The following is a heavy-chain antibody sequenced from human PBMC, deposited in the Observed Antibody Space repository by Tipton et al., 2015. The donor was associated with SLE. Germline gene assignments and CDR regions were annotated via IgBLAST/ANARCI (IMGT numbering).Heavy chain of an antibody. CDR1: GISISIGNYY. Sequence: TLSLTCTVSGISISIGNYYWSWIRQPAGKGLEWIGHIYSNGRTDFNPSLKSRVTISADTSKNQFFLNLTSVTATDTAVYYCARGAGRQGFLFDYWGQGTPVTVSS. J-gene: IGHJ4*02. CDR2: IYSNGRT. D-gene: IGHD3-3*01. V-gene: IGHV4-61*09. CDR3: ARGAGRQGFLFDY.